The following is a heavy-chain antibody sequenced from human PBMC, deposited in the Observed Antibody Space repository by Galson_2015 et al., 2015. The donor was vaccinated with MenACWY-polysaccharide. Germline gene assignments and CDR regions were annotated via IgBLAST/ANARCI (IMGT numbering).Heavy chain of an antibody. CDR1: GFTFSSYS. Sequence: SLRLSCAASGFTFSSYSMNWVRQAPGRGLECVSYISSTSSTIHYADSVKGRFTISRDNARNSLYLQMSSLRAEDTAVYYCTRGGQGRVPDNWGQGTLVTVSS. CDR3: TRGGQGRVPDN. CDR2: ISSTSSTI. J-gene: IGHJ4*02. V-gene: IGHV3-48*01. D-gene: IGHD1-1*01.